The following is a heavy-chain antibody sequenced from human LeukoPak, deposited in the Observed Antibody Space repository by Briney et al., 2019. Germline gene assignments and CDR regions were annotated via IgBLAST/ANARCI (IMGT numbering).Heavy chain of an antibody. CDR2: LSYDGNND. CDR3: ARGFLKRDY. D-gene: IGHD3-3*01. CDR1: GFTFSSFG. V-gene: IGHV3-30*03. J-gene: IGHJ4*02. Sequence: GGSLRLSCAASGFTFSSFGMYWVRQAPGKGLEWVALLSYDGNNDFYAESVKGRYTISRDNSKNTLYLQMNSLRAEDTAVYYCARGFLKRDYWGQGTLVTVSS.